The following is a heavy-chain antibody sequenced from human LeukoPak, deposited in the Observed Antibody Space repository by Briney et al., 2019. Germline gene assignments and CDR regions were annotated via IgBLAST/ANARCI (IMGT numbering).Heavy chain of an antibody. CDR1: GGSISPYY. Sequence: SETLSLTCVVSGGSISPYYWSWIRQSPGKGLEWIGYIDPSGSASYNPSLKSRVTIFVDTSKNLVSLILTSVSASDTAIYYCARDHWLFSSKTWYYYGVDVWGQGTTVTVSS. CDR2: IDPSGSA. J-gene: IGHJ6*02. D-gene: IGHD3-9*01. CDR3: ARDHWLFSSKTWYYYGVDV. V-gene: IGHV4-59*01.